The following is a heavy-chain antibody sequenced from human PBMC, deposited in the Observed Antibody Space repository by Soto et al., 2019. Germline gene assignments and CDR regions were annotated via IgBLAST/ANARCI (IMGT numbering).Heavy chain of an antibody. CDR3: ARDGELTTVTTGYLGPPLIYYGMDV. Sequence: AASVKVSCKASGGTFSSYAISWVRQAPGQGLEWMGGIIPIFGTANYAQKFQGRVTITADESTSTAYMELSSLRSEDTAVYYCARDGELTTVTTGYLGPPLIYYGMDVWGQGTTVTVSS. V-gene: IGHV1-69*13. D-gene: IGHD4-17*01. J-gene: IGHJ6*02. CDR1: GGTFSSYA. CDR2: IIPIFGTA.